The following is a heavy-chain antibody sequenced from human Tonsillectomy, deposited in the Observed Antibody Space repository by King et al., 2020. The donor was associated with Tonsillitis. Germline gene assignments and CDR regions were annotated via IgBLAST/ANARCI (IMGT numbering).Heavy chain of an antibody. CDR2: INPNSCDT. D-gene: IGHD3-3*01. J-gene: IGHJ4*02. V-gene: IGHV1-2*02. Sequence: VQLVESGAEVTKPGDSVKVSCKTSGYSFTGYYLHWLRQAPGQGPAWVGCINPNSCDTNVAQKFQGRCTMTRGTSIRTAYVERRRLRFDDTAVYFCAIKGSEYDLDTLMIFDFWGQGTLVSVSS. CDR3: AIKGSEYDLDTLMIFDF. CDR1: GYSFTGYY.